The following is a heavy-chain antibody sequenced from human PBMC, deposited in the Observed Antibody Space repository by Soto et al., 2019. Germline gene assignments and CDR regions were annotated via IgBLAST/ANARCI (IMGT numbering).Heavy chain of an antibody. D-gene: IGHD1-26*01. CDR3: VRGASLNFDY. CDR1: GFTFDDYG. Sequence: EVQLVESGGGVLRPGGSLRLSCAASGFTFDDYGMSWARQAPGKGLEWVSGVNWNGGSTGYADSVKGPFTISRDNAKNSLYLQMNRLRAEDTAFYYCVRGASLNFDYWGQGALVTVSS. CDR2: VNWNGGST. J-gene: IGHJ4*02. V-gene: IGHV3-20*04.